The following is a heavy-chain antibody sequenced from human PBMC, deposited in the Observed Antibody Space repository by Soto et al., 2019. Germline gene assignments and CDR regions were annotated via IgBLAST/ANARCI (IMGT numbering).Heavy chain of an antibody. D-gene: IGHD3-22*01. J-gene: IGHJ4*02. V-gene: IGHV4-34*01. CDR1: GGSFSGYY. CDR2: INHSGST. Sequence: SETLSLTCAVYGGSFSGYYWSWIRQPPGKGLEWIGEINHSGSTNYNPSLKSRVTISVDTSKNQFSLKLSSVTAADTAVYYCGRGLYPQLHYYDSSGYSYWGQGTLVTVSS. CDR3: GRGLYPQLHYYDSSGYSY.